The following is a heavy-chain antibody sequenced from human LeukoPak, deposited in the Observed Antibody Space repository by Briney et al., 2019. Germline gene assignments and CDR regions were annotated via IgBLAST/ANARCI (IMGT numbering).Heavy chain of an antibody. Sequence: PGGSLRLSCAASGFTFSSYSMNWVRQAPGKGLEWVSFISSSSSYIYYADSVKGRFTISRDNAKNSLYLQMNSLRAEDTAVYYCARCGGDCYFDYWGQGTLVTVSS. CDR2: ISSSSSYI. J-gene: IGHJ4*02. V-gene: IGHV3-21*01. CDR3: ARCGGDCYFDY. D-gene: IGHD2-21*02. CDR1: GFTFSSYS.